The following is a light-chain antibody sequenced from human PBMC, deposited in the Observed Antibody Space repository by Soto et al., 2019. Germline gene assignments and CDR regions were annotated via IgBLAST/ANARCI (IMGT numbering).Light chain of an antibody. J-gene: IGKJ1*01. CDR2: GAS. CDR1: QSVSSN. V-gene: IGKV3-15*01. CDR3: QQYNDCPLT. Sequence: IVMTQSPATLSVSPGESATLSCRASQSVSSNLAWYQQKPGQAPTLLIYGASTRATGSPDRFSGSGSGTDFTLTIISLLSEDFAVYYCQQYNDCPLTFGEGTKVDIK.